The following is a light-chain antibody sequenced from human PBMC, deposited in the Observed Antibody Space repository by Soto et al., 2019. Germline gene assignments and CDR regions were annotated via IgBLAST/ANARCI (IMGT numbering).Light chain of an antibody. J-gene: IGKJ1*01. V-gene: IGKV3-20*01. Sequence: EIVLTQSKGTLSLSPGERATLSCRASQSVSSSYLAWDQQKTGQAPRLLIYGASSRATGIPDRFSGSGSGTDFTLTISRLETEDFAVYYCQQYGSSQTFGQGTKVDI. CDR2: GAS. CDR1: QSVSSSY. CDR3: QQYGSSQT.